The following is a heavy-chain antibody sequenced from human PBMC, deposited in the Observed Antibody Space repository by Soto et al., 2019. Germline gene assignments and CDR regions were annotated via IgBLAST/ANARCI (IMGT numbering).Heavy chain of an antibody. D-gene: IGHD2-8*02. CDR2: IPQDGVDG. J-gene: IGHJ6*02. CDR1: GFTFSMYS. CDR3: ARDHLILLAHDFFYGSDV. V-gene: IGHV3-7*03. Sequence: LRLSCEVSGFTFSMYSMSWVRQSPGKGLEWVAKIPQDGVDGHYADSVKGRFTISRDNGKNSLYLQLNNLRAEDTAVYYCARDHLILLAHDFFYGSDVWGRGATVTVSS.